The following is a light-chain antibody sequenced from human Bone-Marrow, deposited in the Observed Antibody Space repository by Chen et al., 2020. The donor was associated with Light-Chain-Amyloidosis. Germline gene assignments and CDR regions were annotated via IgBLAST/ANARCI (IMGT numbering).Light chain of an antibody. CDR1: QTISSNY. V-gene: IGKV3-20*01. CDR3: QQYGTSPLT. CDR2: GSS. Sequence: EIVLTQSPGTLSLSPGEGANLSCRASQTISSNYLTWYQQKFGQAPMLLIYGSSSRATGIPDRFTGSGSGTDFTLTINRLEPEDFAMYYCQQYGTSPLTFGVGTKVEIK. J-gene: IGKJ4*01.